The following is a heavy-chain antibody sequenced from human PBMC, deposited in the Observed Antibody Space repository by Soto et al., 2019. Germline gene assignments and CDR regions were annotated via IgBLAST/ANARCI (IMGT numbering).Heavy chain of an antibody. V-gene: IGHV4-39*01. CDR3: ARHEDVDTAFDH. CDR1: SGSISSSNYY. CDR2: IFYSGST. D-gene: IGHD5-18*01. Sequence: PSETLSLTCTVSSGSISSSNYYWGWIRQPPGKGLEWIGSIFYSGSTFYNPSLKSRVTISVDTSKNQFSLTLTSVTAADTAVYYCARHEDVDTAFDHWGQGTLVTVSS. J-gene: IGHJ4*02.